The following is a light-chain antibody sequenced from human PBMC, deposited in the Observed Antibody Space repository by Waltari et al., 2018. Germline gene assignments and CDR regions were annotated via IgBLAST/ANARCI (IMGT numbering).Light chain of an antibody. CDR3: QQYNSYSYT. Sequence: IQMTQSPSTLSASVGATVTITCRASQSLSSWLAWYQQKPGKAPKLLIYKASSLESGVPSRFSGSGSGTEFTLTISSLQPDDFATYYCQQYNSYSYTFGQGTKLEIK. CDR2: KAS. V-gene: IGKV1-5*03. CDR1: QSLSSW. J-gene: IGKJ2*01.